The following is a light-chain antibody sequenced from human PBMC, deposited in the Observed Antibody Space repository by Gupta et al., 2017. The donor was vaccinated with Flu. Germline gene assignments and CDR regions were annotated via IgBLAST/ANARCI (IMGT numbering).Light chain of an antibody. J-gene: IGKJ5*01. V-gene: IGKV3-15*01. CDR1: QSISSN. Sequence: EIVMTQSPDTLSVSPGERATLSCRASQSISSNLAWYQHKPGLAPRLLIFGASTRATGIADRFSGSGFGTEFTLTISSRESEDFAVYYCQQYEDWPPITFGQGTRLEIK. CDR3: QQYEDWPPIT. CDR2: GAS.